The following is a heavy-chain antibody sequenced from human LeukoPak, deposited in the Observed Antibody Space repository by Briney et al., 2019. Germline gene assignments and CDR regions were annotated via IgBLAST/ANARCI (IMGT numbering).Heavy chain of an antibody. CDR2: IHHSGST. Sequence: SETLSLTCAVSGGAISGYYWNWLRQPPGKGLEWIGHIHHSGSTTYNPSLQSRVTISIDTPKNQISLRLSSVTAADTAVYYCARDAESDDHADFHIWGQGTMVTVSS. V-gene: IGHV4-59*01. CDR1: GGAISGYY. D-gene: IGHD1-14*01. J-gene: IGHJ3*02. CDR3: ARDAESDDHADFHI.